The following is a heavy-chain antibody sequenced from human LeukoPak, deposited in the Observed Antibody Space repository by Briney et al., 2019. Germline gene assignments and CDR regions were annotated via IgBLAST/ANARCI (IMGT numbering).Heavy chain of an antibody. CDR1: GYTFTGYY. J-gene: IGHJ6*02. CDR3: ALHSGSLYYYGMDV. V-gene: IGHV1-2*06. CDR2: INPNSGGT. D-gene: IGHD1-14*01. Sequence: ASVKVSCKASGYTFTGYYMHWVRQAPGQGLEWMGRINPNSGGTNYAQKFQGRLTMTSDTSISTAYMELSRLRSDDTAVYYCALHSGSLYYYGMDVWGQGTTVTVSS.